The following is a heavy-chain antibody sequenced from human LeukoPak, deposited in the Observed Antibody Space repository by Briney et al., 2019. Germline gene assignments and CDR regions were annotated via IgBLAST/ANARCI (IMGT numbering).Heavy chain of an antibody. D-gene: IGHD1-14*01. CDR1: GFTFSSYG. Sequence: GGSLRLSCAASGFTFSSYGMHWVRQAPGKGLEWVAVIWYDGSNKYYADSVKGRFTISRDNSKNTLYLQMNSLRAEDTAVYYCARTGLGDAFDIWGQGTMVIVSS. V-gene: IGHV3-33*01. CDR3: ARTGLGDAFDI. J-gene: IGHJ3*02. CDR2: IWYDGSNK.